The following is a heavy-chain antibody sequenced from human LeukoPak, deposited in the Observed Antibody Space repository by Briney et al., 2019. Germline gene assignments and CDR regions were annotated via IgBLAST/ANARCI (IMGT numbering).Heavy chain of an antibody. J-gene: IGHJ4*02. Sequence: ASVKVSCKASGYTFTSYGISWVRQAPGQGLEWMGWISAYNGNTNYAQKLQGRVTMTTDTSTSTAYMELRSLRSDDTAVYYCARGFGMLDILTGYCFDSWGQGTLVTVSS. V-gene: IGHV1-18*04. CDR1: GYTFTSYG. D-gene: IGHD3-9*01. CDR2: ISAYNGNT. CDR3: ARGFGMLDILTGYCFDS.